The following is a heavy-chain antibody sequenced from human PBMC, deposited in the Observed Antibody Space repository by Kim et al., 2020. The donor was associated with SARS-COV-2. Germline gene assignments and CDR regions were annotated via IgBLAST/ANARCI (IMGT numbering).Heavy chain of an antibody. J-gene: IGHJ6*02. D-gene: IGHD6-19*01. CDR1: GFTFDDYA. V-gene: IGHV3-9*01. CDR3: AKDRGQWPGWGYYYYYGMDV. Sequence: GGSLRLSCAASGFTFDDYAMHWVRQAPGKGLEWVSGISWNSGSIGYADSVKGRFTISRDNAKNSLYLQMNSLRAEDTALYYCAKDRGQWPGWGYYYYYGMDVWGQGTTVTVSS. CDR2: ISWNSGSI.